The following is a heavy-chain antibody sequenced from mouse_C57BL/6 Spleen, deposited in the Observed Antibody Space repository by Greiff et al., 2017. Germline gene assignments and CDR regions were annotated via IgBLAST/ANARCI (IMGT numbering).Heavy chain of an antibody. CDR2: IWSGGST. CDR3: ARNFLYDYDGDYAMDY. Sequence: VMLVESGPGLVQPSQCLSITCTVSGFSLTSYGVHWVRQSPGKGLEWLGVIWSGGSTDDNAAFISRLSISKDNSKSQVFFKMNSLQADDTAIYYCARNFLYDYDGDYAMDYWGQGTSVTVSS. V-gene: IGHV2-2*01. CDR1: GFSLTSYG. J-gene: IGHJ4*01. D-gene: IGHD2-4*01.